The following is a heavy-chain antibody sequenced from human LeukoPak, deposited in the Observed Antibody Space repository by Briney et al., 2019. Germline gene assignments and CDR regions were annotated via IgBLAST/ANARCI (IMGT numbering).Heavy chain of an antibody. CDR1: GFTVSSNY. J-gene: IGHJ4*02. V-gene: IGHV3-53*01. Sequence: PGGPLRLSCAASGFTVSSNYMSWVRQAPGKGLEWVSVIYSGGSTYYADSVKGRFTISRDNSKNTLYLQMNSLRAEDTAVYYCARRLYSSSWSSFDYWGQGTLVTVSS. D-gene: IGHD6-13*01. CDR3: ARRLYSSSWSSFDY. CDR2: IYSGGST.